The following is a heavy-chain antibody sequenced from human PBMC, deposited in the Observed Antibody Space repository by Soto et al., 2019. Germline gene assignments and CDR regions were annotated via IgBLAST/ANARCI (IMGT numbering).Heavy chain of an antibody. J-gene: IGHJ6*02. CDR1: GFTFSTYG. CDR3: AKGRSYYYYYGVDV. CDR2: IWYDGSNK. V-gene: IGHV3-33*06. Sequence: GGSLRLSCAAAGFTFSTYGMHWVRQAPGKGLEWVTVIWYDGSNKYYADSVKGRFTISRDNSKSTLYLQMNSLRAEDTALYYCAKGRSYYYYYGVDVWGQGTTVTVS.